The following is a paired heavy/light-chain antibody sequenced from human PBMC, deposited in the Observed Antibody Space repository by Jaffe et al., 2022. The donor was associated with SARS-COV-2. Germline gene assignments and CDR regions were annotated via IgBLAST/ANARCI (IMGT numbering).Light chain of an antibody. J-gene: IGKJ2*01. CDR1: QDIRNA. CDR3: LHHNGYPLT. CDR2: AAS. V-gene: IGKV1-17*01. Sequence: DIQMTQSPSSLSASVGDRVTITCRASQDIRNALGWYQQRPGKAPKRLIYAASSLHSGVPSRFSGSGSGTEFTLTISSLQPEDFATYYCLHHNGYPLTFGQGTKLEI.
Heavy chain of an antibody. CDR1: GFTFSGHA. J-gene: IGHJ4*02. CDR3: ARDIYSEGPVGTPDY. V-gene: IGHV3-30*04. Sequence: QVQLVESGGDVVQPGRSLRLSCEASGFTFSGHAMHWVRQAPGKGLDWVAAISDDGSYKPYADSVKGRFTISRDNFKSTLYLQMNSLRVEDTAVYYCARDIYSEGPVGTPDYWGQGTLVTVSS. CDR2: ISDDGSYK. D-gene: IGHD1-26*01.